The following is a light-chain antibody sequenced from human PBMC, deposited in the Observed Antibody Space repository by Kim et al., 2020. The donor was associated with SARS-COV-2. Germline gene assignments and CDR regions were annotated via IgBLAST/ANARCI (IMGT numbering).Light chain of an antibody. Sequence: LSLPPGQRATLSCRAGQSVNSYLAWFQQKPGQTPRLLIYDASKRATGIPARFSGSGSGTDFTLTIDSLEPEDFAVYYCQQRSGWYTFGQGTKLEI. CDR1: QSVNSY. CDR3: QQRSGWYT. J-gene: IGKJ2*01. V-gene: IGKV3-11*01. CDR2: DAS.